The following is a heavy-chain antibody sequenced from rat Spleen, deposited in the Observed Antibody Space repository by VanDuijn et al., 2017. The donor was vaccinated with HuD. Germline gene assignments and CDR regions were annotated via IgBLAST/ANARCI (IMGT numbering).Heavy chain of an antibody. CDR1: GFSLTSNS. D-gene: IGHD5-1*01. CDR3: ARESRTGNYFDY. Sequence: QVQLKESGPGLVQPSQTLSLTCTVSGFSLTSNSVSWVRQPPGKGLEWMGSIWGGGSTTYNSLLKSRLSITRDTSKSQVFLKMNSLRNEDIATYYCARESRTGNYFDYWGQGVMVTVSS. CDR2: IWGGGST. J-gene: IGHJ2*01. V-gene: IGHV2-15*01.